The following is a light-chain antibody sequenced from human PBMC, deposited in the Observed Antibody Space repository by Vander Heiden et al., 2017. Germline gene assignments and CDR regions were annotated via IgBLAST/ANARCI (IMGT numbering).Light chain of an antibody. CDR1: SSDIGGYNY. CDR2: DVS. CDR3: CSYTSSSTLYV. V-gene: IGLV2-14*03. Sequence: QSALTQPASVSGSPGQSITISCTGSSSDIGGYNYVSWYQQHPGKAPKLMIHDVSDRPSGVSNRFSGSKSGNTASLTISGLQAEDEADYYCCSYTSSSTLYVLGTGTKV. J-gene: IGLJ1*01.